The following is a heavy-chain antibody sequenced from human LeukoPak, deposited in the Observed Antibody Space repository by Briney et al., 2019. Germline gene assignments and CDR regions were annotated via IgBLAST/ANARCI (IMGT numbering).Heavy chain of an antibody. J-gene: IGHJ4*02. D-gene: IGHD4-17*01. CDR2: ISSSSSTI. V-gene: IGHV3-48*04. CDR3: ARVATDGVTTVTTEGY. CDR1: GFTFSSHA. Sequence: GGSLRLSCAASGFTFSSHAMNWVRQAPGKGLEWVSYISSSSSTIYYADSVKGRFTISRDNAKNSLYLQMNSLRAEDTAVYYCARVATDGVTTVTTEGYWGQGTLVTVSS.